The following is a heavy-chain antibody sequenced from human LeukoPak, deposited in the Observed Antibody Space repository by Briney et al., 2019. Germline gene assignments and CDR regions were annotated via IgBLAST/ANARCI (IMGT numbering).Heavy chain of an antibody. V-gene: IGHV4-59*01. Sequence: PSETLSLTCTVSGGSISSYYWSWIRQPPGKGLEWMGYIYYSGSTNYNPPLKSRVTISVDTSKNQFSLKLSSVTAADTAVYYCARGGDPIIDYWGQGTLVTVSS. D-gene: IGHD3-10*01. CDR1: GGSISSYY. CDR2: IYYSGST. J-gene: IGHJ4*02. CDR3: ARGGDPIIDY.